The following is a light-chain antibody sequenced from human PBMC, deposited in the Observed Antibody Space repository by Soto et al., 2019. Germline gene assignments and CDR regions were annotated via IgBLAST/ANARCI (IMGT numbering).Light chain of an antibody. CDR2: GAS. J-gene: IGKJ2*01. Sequence: EIVMTQSPATLSLSPGERATLSCRASQTIGRNLAWYQQKPGQAPRLLIYGASTRATGIPPRFSGSGSGTEFNLTISSLQSEDFAVYFCQEYNIWPYTFGQGTKLAIK. V-gene: IGKV3D-15*01. CDR1: QTIGRN. CDR3: QEYNIWPYT.